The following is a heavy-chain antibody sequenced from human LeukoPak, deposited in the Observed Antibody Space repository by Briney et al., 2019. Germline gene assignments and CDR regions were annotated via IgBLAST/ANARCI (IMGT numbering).Heavy chain of an antibody. J-gene: IGHJ3*02. Sequence: SETLSLTCTVSGGSISSSSYYWSWIRQPPGKGLEWIGYIYYSGSTNYNPSLKSRVTISVDTSKNQFSLKLSSVTAADTAVYYCARGLLWFGDAFDIWGQGTMVTVSS. D-gene: IGHD3-10*01. CDR3: ARGLLWFGDAFDI. CDR1: GGSISSSSYY. V-gene: IGHV4-61*01. CDR2: IYYSGST.